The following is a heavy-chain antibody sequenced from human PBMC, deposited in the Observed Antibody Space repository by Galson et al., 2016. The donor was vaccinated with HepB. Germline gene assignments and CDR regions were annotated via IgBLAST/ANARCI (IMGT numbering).Heavy chain of an antibody. V-gene: IGHV5-51*01. J-gene: IGHJ3*01. Sequence: QSGAEVKKPGESLRLSCEVSGYNFTTSWIAWVRQVPGKGLEWMGIIWPGDSETIYSPSFQGHVILSADKSVNTAYVHWSSLKASDTAVYYCARRPTSVENDGFDVWGQGTMVTISS. D-gene: IGHD1-1*01. CDR3: ARRPTSVENDGFDV. CDR2: IWPGDSET. CDR1: GYNFTTSW.